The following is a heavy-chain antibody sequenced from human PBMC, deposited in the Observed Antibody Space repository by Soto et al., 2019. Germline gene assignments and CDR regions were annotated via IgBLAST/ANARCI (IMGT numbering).Heavy chain of an antibody. D-gene: IGHD6-13*01. J-gene: IGHJ4*02. CDR1: GVTFSSYW. CDR3: ARDFGEQLEPFDY. CDR2: INSDGSST. Sequence: GGSLRLSCAASGVTFSSYWMHWVRQAPGKGLVWVSRINSDGSSTSYADSVKGRFTISRDNAKNTLYLQMNSLRAEDTAVYYCARDFGEQLEPFDYWGQGTLVTVSS. V-gene: IGHV3-74*01.